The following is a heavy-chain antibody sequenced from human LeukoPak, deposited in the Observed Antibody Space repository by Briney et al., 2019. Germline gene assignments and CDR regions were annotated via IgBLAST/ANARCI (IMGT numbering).Heavy chain of an antibody. V-gene: IGHV3-15*01. Sequence: GGSLRLSCAASGFTFSNAWMSWVRQAPGKGLEWVGRIKSKTDGGTTDYAAPVKGRFTISRDNSKNTVYLQMNSLRAEDTALYYCAKAVIPNAYQGTYYMDVWGKGTTVTVSS. J-gene: IGHJ6*03. CDR2: IKSKTDGGTT. CDR3: AKAVIPNAYQGTYYMDV. D-gene: IGHD3-16*01. CDR1: GFTFSNAW.